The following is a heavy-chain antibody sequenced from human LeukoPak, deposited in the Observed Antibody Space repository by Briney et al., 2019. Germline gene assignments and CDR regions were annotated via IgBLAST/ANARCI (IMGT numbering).Heavy chain of an antibody. CDR2: ISGSGGST. CDR3: AKDPSQKYGDPPY. J-gene: IGHJ4*02. V-gene: IGHV3-23*01. Sequence: GGSRRLSCAASGFTFSSYGMSWVRQAPGKGLEWVSAISGSGGSTYYADSVKGRFTISRHNSKNTLYLQMNSLRAEDTAVYYCAKDPSQKYGDPPYWGQGTLVTVSS. CDR1: GFTFSSYG. D-gene: IGHD4-17*01.